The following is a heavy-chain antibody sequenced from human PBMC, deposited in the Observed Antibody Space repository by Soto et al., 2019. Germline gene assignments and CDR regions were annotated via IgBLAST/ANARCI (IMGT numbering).Heavy chain of an antibody. CDR1: GFTFSSYA. V-gene: IGHV3-23*01. D-gene: IGHD7-27*01. J-gene: IGHJ4*02. CDR3: ATCWGAGGGGYFDY. Sequence: EVQLLESGGGLVQPGGSLRLSCAASGFTFSSYAMSWVRQAPGKGLEWVSGISGPGGNTYYVDSVKGRFTISRDNSKNTLYLQMNSLRAEDTAVYYCATCWGAGGGGYFDYWGQGTLVTVSS. CDR2: ISGPGGNT.